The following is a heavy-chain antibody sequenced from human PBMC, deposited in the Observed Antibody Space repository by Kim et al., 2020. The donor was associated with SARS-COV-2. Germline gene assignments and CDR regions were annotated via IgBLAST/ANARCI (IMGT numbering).Heavy chain of an antibody. J-gene: IGHJ4*02. V-gene: IGHV3-33*06. CDR3: VKGAILDY. CDR2: NT. Sequence: NTFYADSVRSRFTVYRDSYENTVYLQMNSLSADDTAIYYCVKGAILDYWGQEMLVTVSS.